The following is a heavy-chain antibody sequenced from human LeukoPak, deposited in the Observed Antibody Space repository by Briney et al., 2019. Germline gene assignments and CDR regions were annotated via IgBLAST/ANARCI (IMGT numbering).Heavy chain of an antibody. D-gene: IGHD6-13*01. J-gene: IGHJ4*01. CDR1: GFTFPYPW. V-gene: IGHV3-15*01. CDR2: IKSRTGGGTA. Sequence: PWGALGLPRGSFGFTFPYPWMGLGPPAPGGGVEGGGRIKSRTGGGTADYAAPVKGRFTISKDDSKNTLYLQMNSLKTEDTAVYYGTTIAAACHYDYWGQGTLVTGSS. CDR3: TTIAAACHYDY.